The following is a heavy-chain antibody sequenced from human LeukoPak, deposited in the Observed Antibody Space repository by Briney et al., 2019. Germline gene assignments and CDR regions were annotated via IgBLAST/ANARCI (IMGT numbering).Heavy chain of an antibody. V-gene: IGHV4-4*07. J-gene: IGHJ4*02. D-gene: IGHD3-22*01. Sequence: SETLSLTCTVSGGSISSYYWSWIRQPAGKGLEWIGRIYTSGSTNYNPSLKSRVTISVETSKNQFSLKLTSVTAADTAVYYCARGSMYYYDSSGYFNEGDFDYWGQGTLVTVSS. CDR2: IYTSGST. CDR3: ARGSMYYYDSSGYFNEGDFDY. CDR1: GGSISSYY.